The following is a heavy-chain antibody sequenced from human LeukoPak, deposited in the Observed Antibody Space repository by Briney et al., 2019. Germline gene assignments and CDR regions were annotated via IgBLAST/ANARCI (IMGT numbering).Heavy chain of an antibody. J-gene: IGHJ4*02. Sequence: VKVSCKASGGTFSSYAISWVRQAPGQGLEWMGGIIPIFGTANYAQKFQGRVTITADESTSTAYMELSSLRSEDTAVYYCARLIAAAGTPGYWGQGTLVTVSS. V-gene: IGHV1-69*01. CDR3: ARLIAAAGTPGY. CDR1: GGTFSSYA. D-gene: IGHD6-13*01. CDR2: IIPIFGTA.